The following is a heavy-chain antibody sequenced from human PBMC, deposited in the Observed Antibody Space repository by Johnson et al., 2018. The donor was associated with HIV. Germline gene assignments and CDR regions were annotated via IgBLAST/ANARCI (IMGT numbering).Heavy chain of an antibody. J-gene: IGHJ3*02. CDR2: IYSGGST. CDR3: ARDPLENDYIWGQGAFDI. V-gene: IGHV3-66*02. Sequence: VQLVESGGGLVKPGGSLRLSCAASGFTFSDYYMSWIRQAPGKGLEWVSIIYSGGSTYYADSVRGRFTISRDNSKNTLYLQMGSLRAEDMAVYYCARDPLENDYIWGQGAFDIWGQGTMVTVSS. D-gene: IGHD3-16*01. CDR1: GFTFSDYY.